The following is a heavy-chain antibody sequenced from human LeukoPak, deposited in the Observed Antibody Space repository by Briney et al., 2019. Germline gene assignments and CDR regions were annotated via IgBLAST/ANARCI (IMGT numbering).Heavy chain of an antibody. CDR1: GHSLSSGYY. Sequence: SETLSLTCAVSGHSLSSGYYWGWIRQPPGKGLEWIGKIYHSGSTYYKPSLKSRVTISVDTSKNQFSLKLSSVTAAGTAVYYCARHGFWSGYNYVLDYWGQGTLVTVSS. CDR3: ARHGFWSGYNYVLDY. CDR2: IYHSGST. V-gene: IGHV4-38-2*01. J-gene: IGHJ4*02. D-gene: IGHD3-3*01.